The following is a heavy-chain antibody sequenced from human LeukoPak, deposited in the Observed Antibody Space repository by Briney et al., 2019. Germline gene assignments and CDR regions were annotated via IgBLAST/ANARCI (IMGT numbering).Heavy chain of an antibody. CDR2: IYYSGST. Sequence: SETLSLTCTVSGGSISSGDYYWSWIRQPPGKGLEWIGYIYYSGSTYYNPSLKSRVTISVDTSKNQFSLKLSSVTAADTAVYYCASSIVVVPAAMVYYYMDVWGKGTTVTVSS. CDR3: ASSIVVVPAAMVYYYMDV. V-gene: IGHV4-30-4*08. J-gene: IGHJ6*03. CDR1: GGSISSGDYY. D-gene: IGHD2-2*01.